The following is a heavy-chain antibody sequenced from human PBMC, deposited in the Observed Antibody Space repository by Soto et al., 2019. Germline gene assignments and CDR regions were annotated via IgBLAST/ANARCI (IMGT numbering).Heavy chain of an antibody. CDR3: ARPGTTGTYYYYYGMDV. Sequence: PGESLKISCKGSGYSFTSYWISWVHQMPGKGLEWMGRIDPSDSYTDYSPSFQGHVTISADKSISTAYLQWSSLKASDTAMYYCARPGTTGTYYYYYGMDVWGQGTTVTVSS. D-gene: IGHD1-1*01. CDR1: GYSFTSYW. J-gene: IGHJ6*02. CDR2: IDPSDSYT. V-gene: IGHV5-10-1*01.